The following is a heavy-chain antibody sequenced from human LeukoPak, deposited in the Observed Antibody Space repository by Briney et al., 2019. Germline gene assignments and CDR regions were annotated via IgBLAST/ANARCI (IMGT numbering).Heavy chain of an antibody. CDR2: ISSSGTTL. D-gene: IGHD3-22*01. CDR1: GFTFSSYE. J-gene: IGHJ3*02. Sequence: GGSLRLSCAASGFTFSSYEMNWVRQAPGKGLEWVSYISSSGTTLYYADSVKGRFTTSRDNAKNSLYLQMNSLRAGDTAVYYCARDYYDSGGYYNLDAFDIWGQGTMVTVSS. V-gene: IGHV3-48*03. CDR3: ARDYYDSGGYYNLDAFDI.